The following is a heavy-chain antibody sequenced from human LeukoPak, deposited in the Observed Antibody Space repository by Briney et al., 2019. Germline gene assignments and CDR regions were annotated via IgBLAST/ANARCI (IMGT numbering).Heavy chain of an antibody. J-gene: IGHJ4*02. CDR3: ARDEVGIFDY. D-gene: IGHD1-26*01. CDR2: ISHSGST. V-gene: IGHV4-39*07. Sequence: PSETLSLTCTVSGDSISSSSYYWVWKRQPPGKGLEWIGEISHSGSTNYNPSLKSRVTISVDTSKNQFSLKLSSVTAADTAVYYCARDEVGIFDYWGQGTLVTVSS. CDR1: GDSISSSSYY.